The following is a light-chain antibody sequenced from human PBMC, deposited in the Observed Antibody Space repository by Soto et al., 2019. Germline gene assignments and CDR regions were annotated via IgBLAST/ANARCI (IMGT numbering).Light chain of an antibody. CDR2: GAS. V-gene: IGKV3-20*01. CDR1: QSISNTY. Sequence: EIVLSQSPVTLSLSPGERATVSCRASQSISNTYLAWYQQKPGQAPRLLIYGASNRATGIPDRFSGSGSGRDFTRTINRLEPEDFAVYYCQQYGSSPFAFGPGTKVDI. CDR3: QQYGSSPFA. J-gene: IGKJ3*01.